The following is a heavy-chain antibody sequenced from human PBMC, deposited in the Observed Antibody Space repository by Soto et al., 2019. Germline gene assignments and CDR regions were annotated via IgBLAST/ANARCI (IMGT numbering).Heavy chain of an antibody. CDR1: GGSISSYY. Sequence: ASETLSLTCTVSGGSISSYYWSWIRQPPGKGLEWIGYIYYTGNTYYNPSLKSRVTISVDTSKNQFSLKLSSVTAADTAVYYCARDGYGLVYWGQGTLVTVSS. CDR3: ARDGYGLVY. D-gene: IGHD5-18*01. CDR2: IYYTGNT. J-gene: IGHJ4*02. V-gene: IGHV4-59*12.